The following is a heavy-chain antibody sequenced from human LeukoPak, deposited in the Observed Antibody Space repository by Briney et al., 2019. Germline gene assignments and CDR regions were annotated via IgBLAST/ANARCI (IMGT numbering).Heavy chain of an antibody. CDR2: ISGSVGST. J-gene: IGHJ6*03. D-gene: IGHD3-10*01. CDR1: GFTFSSYA. Sequence: PGGSLRLSCAASGFTFSSYAMSWVRQAPGEGLGWVSAISGSVGSTYYADSVKGRFTISRDNSKTTLYLQMNSLRAEDTAVYYCASCGITMVRGVKYYYYYMDVWGKGTTVTVSS. V-gene: IGHV3-23*01. CDR3: ASCGITMVRGVKYYYYYMDV.